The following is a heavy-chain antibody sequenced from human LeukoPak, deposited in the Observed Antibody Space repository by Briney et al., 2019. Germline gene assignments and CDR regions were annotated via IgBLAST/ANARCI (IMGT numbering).Heavy chain of an antibody. V-gene: IGHV1-69*13. CDR3: ARDLHPYYYDSSGPDY. D-gene: IGHD3-22*01. CDR2: IIPIFGTA. J-gene: IGHJ4*02. CDR1: GGTFSSYA. Sequence: EASVKVPCKASGGTFSSYAISWVRQAPGQGLEWMGGIIPIFGTANYAQKFQGRVTITADESTSTAYMELSSLRSEDTAVYYCARDLHPYYYDSSGPDYWGQGTLVTVSS.